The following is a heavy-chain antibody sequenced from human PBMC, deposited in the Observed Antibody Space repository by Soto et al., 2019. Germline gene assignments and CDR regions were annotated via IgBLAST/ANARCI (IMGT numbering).Heavy chain of an antibody. Sequence: QVQLQESGPGLVKPSETLSLTCTVSGGSISTYFWSWIRQPPGKRLEWIGYIYYGGNTVYNPSLGSRVTISVDTSKNQFSLRLSSLTAADTAVYYCARAEENSGYDSGLDYWGQGALVTVSS. CDR1: GGSISTYF. CDR3: ARAEENSGYDSGLDY. V-gene: IGHV4-59*01. CDR2: IYYGGNT. J-gene: IGHJ4*02. D-gene: IGHD5-12*01.